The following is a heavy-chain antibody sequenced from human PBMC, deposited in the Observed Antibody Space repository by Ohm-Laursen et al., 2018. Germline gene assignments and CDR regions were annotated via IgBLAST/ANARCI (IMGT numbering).Heavy chain of an antibody. CDR2: IKSKTDGGTT. CDR3: TTSEHPQQLVYYGMDV. J-gene: IGHJ6*02. V-gene: IGHV3-15*01. CDR1: PSPSTNAW. Sequence: SLRLSCAPPPSPSTNAWMSWVRQAPGKGLEWVGRIKSKTDGGTTDHAAPVKGRFTISRDDSKNTLYLQMNSLKTEDTAVYYCTTSEHPQQLVYYGMDVWGQGTTVTVSS. D-gene: IGHD6-13*01.